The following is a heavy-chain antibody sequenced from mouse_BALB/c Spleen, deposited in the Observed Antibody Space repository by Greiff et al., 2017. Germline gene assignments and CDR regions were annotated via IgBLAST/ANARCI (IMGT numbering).Heavy chain of an antibody. CDR1: GFNIKDTY. Sequence: EVQLVESGAELVKPGASVKLSCTASGFNIKDTYMHWVKQRPEQGLEWIGRIDPANGNTKYDPKFQGKATITADTSSNTAYLQLSSLTSEDTAVYYCARRGYGSSFLAYWGQGTLVTVSA. V-gene: IGHV14-3*02. CDR2: IDPANGNT. CDR3: ARRGYGSSFLAY. J-gene: IGHJ3*01. D-gene: IGHD1-1*01.